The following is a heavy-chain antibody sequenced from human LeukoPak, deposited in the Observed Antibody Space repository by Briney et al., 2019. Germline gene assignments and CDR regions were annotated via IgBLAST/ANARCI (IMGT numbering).Heavy chain of an antibody. Sequence: GASVKVSCKASGYTFTSYDINWVRQATGQGLEWMGWMNPNSGNTGCAQKFQGRVTMTRNTSISTAYMELSSLRSEDTAVYYCARDESGYSYAGVIYSDNSWFDPWGQGTLVTVSS. CDR3: ARDESGYSYAGVIYSDNSWFDP. CDR1: GYTFTSYD. V-gene: IGHV1-8*01. D-gene: IGHD5-18*01. CDR2: MNPNSGNT. J-gene: IGHJ5*02.